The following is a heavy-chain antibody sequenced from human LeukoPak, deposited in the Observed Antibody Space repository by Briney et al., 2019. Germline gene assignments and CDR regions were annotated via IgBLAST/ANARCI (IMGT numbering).Heavy chain of an antibody. V-gene: IGHV3-30*04. D-gene: IGHD5-24*01. CDR2: ISYDGSNK. CDR1: GFTFSSYA. CDR3: ARGKMGYSDNWFDP. J-gene: IGHJ5*02. Sequence: PGGSLRLSCAASGFTFSSYAMHWVRQAPGKGLEWVAVISYDGSNKYYADSVKGRFTISRDNSKNTLYLQMNGLRAEDTAVYYCARGKMGYSDNWFDPWGQGTLVTVSS.